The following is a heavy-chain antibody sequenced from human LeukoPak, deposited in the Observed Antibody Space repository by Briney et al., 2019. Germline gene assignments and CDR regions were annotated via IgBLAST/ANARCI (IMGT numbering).Heavy chain of an antibody. J-gene: IGHJ4*02. Sequence: SETLSLTCTVSGGSISSGSYYWSWIRQPAGKGLEWIGRIYTSGSTNYNPSLKSRVTISVDTSKNQFSLKLSSVTAADTAVYSCARGIDYWGQGTLVTVSS. V-gene: IGHV4-61*02. CDR3: ARGIDY. CDR1: GGSISSGSYY. CDR2: IYTSGST. D-gene: IGHD3-10*01.